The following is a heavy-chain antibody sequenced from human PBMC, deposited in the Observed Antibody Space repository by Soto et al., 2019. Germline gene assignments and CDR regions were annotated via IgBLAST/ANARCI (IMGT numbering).Heavy chain of an antibody. CDR1: GGSISSGGYS. D-gene: IGHD3-9*01. CDR3: AREGRGRLDGILTGYYTGRLYYGMEV. J-gene: IGHJ6*02. V-gene: IGHV4-30-2*01. CDR2: IYHSGST. Sequence: SETLSLTCAVSGGSISSGGYSWSWIRQPPGKGLEWIGYIYHSGSTYYNPSLKSRVTISVDRSKNQFSLKLSSVTAADTAVYYCAREGRGRLDGILTGYYTGRLYYGMEVWGQGTTVTVSS.